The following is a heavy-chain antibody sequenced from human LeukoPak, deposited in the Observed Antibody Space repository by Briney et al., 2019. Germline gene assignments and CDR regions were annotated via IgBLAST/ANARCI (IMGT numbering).Heavy chain of an antibody. CDR2: INHSGST. Sequence: TSETLSLTCAVYGGSFSGYYWSWIRQPPGKGLEWIGEINHSGSTNYNPSLKSRVTISVDTSKNQFSLKLSSVTAADTAVYYCASLCGYSYGIHRKNYYYYGMDVWGQGTTVTVSS. V-gene: IGHV4-34*01. CDR1: GGSFSGYY. CDR3: ASLCGYSYGIHRKNYYYYGMDV. J-gene: IGHJ6*02. D-gene: IGHD5-18*01.